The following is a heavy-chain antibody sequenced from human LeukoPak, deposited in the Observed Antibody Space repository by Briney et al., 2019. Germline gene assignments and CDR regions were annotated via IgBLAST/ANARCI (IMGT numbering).Heavy chain of an antibody. CDR2: INHSGST. V-gene: IGHV4-34*01. Sequence: SETLSLTCTVSGGSISSYYWSWIRQPPGKGLEWIGEINHSGSTNYNPSLKSRVTISVDTSKNQFSLKLSSVTAADTAVYYCARETSGYGSGYANWFDPWGQGTLVTVSS. J-gene: IGHJ5*02. D-gene: IGHD3-10*01. CDR3: ARETSGYGSGYANWFDP. CDR1: GGSISSYY.